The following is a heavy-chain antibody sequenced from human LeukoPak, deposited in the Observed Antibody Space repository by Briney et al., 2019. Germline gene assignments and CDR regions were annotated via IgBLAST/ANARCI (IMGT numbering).Heavy chain of an antibody. Sequence: SETLSLTCTVSGGSIRSSYYYWGWIRQPPGKGLEWIGSIYDSGSTYYNPSLKSRVTISVDTSKNQFSLKLNSVTAADTAVYYCARDTYSSSWYYFDYWGQGTLVTVSS. J-gene: IGHJ4*02. V-gene: IGHV4-39*02. CDR3: ARDTYSSSWYYFDY. CDR1: GGSIRSSYYY. CDR2: IYDSGST. D-gene: IGHD6-13*01.